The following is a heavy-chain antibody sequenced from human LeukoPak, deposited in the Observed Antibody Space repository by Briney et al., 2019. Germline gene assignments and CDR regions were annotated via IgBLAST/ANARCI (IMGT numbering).Heavy chain of an antibody. Sequence: GASVKVSCKASGGTFSSYAISWVRQAPGQGLEWMGRIIPIFGTANYAQKFQGRVTITTDASTSTAYMELSSLRSEDTAVYYCARDLENCSGGSCPYYYYYYMDVWGKGTTVTVSS. V-gene: IGHV1-69*05. CDR1: GGTFSSYA. J-gene: IGHJ6*03. D-gene: IGHD2-15*01. CDR3: ARDLENCSGGSCPYYYYYYMDV. CDR2: IIPIFGTA.